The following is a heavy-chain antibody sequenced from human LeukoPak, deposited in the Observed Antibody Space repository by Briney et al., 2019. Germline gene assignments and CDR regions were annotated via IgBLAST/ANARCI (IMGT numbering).Heavy chain of an antibody. D-gene: IGHD3-22*01. CDR3: ARDVDYYDSSGYSGSE. J-gene: IGHJ4*02. V-gene: IGHV3-48*01. CDR1: GFTFSSYS. CDR2: IGSSSSNK. Sequence: GGSLRLSCAASGFTFSSYSMDWVRQAPGKGLEWISYIGSSSSNKYYADSVRGRFTISRDNSKNTLYLQMNSLRAEDTAVYYCARDVDYYDSSGYSGSEWGQGTLVTVST.